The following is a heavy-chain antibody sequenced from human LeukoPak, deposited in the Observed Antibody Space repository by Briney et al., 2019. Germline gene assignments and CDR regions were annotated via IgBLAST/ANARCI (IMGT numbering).Heavy chain of an antibody. CDR2: ISSSGSTI. D-gene: IGHD3-22*01. V-gene: IGHV3-11*04. CDR3: AKDGYDSSPYYFDY. Sequence: GGSLRLSCAASGFTFSDYYMSWIRQAPGKGLEWVSYISSSGSTIYYADSVKGRFTISRDSAKNSLYLQMNSLRAEDTAVYYCAKDGYDSSPYYFDYWGQGTLVTVSS. CDR1: GFTFSDYY. J-gene: IGHJ4*02.